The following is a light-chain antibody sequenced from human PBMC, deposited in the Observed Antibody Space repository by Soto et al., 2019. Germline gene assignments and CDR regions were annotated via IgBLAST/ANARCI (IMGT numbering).Light chain of an antibody. J-gene: IGKJ1*01. CDR2: GAS. Sequence: EIVMPQSPATLSVSPGERATLSCRASQSVSSNLAWYQQKPGQTPRILIYGASTRATGIPARFSGRGSGTEFTLTISSLQSEDFAVYYCQQYNNWPPWTFGQGTKVEIK. CDR1: QSVSSN. CDR3: QQYNNWPPWT. V-gene: IGKV3-15*01.